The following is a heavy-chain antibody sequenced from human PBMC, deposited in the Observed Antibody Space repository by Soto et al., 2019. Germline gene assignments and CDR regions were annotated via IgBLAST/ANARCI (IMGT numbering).Heavy chain of an antibody. CDR1: GGTFTNSA. D-gene: IGHD4-17*01. CDR3: ARTTTAYNGFDF. V-gene: IGHV1-69*01. J-gene: IGHJ5*01. CDR2: IIPISGAV. Sequence: QVQLVQSGAELKKPGSSGKGSCKASGGTFTNSAITGVRQAPGQGLECMGGIIPISGAVNYAQKFQGRVTITADEATSTVYMALSSLRSENPAVYDCARTTTAYNGFDFWGQGTLVTVSS.